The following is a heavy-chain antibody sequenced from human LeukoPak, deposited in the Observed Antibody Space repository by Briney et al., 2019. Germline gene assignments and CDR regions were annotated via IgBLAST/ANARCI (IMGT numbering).Heavy chain of an antibody. CDR2: IYPGDSDT. D-gene: IGHD6-19*01. V-gene: IGHV5-51*01. CDR3: ARGARSSGWYGCFDY. Sequence: GESLEISCKGSGYSFTSYWIGWVRQMPGKGLEWMGIIYPGDSDTKYSPSFQGQVTISADKSISTAYLQWSSLKASDTAMYYCARGARSSGWYGCFDYWGQGTLVTVSS. J-gene: IGHJ4*02. CDR1: GYSFTSYW.